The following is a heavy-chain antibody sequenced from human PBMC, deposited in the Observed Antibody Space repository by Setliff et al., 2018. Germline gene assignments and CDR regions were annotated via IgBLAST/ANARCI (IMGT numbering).Heavy chain of an antibody. CDR3: RLAHCNTTSCEEALDF. V-gene: IGHV4-34*01. CDR1: GASFSNYY. J-gene: IGHJ4*02. D-gene: IGHD2-2*01. Sequence: SETLSLTCTVYGASFSNYYWGWVRQPPEERLEWIAEFDHSGTTKYNPSLMGRVTISVDTSKNQFSLRLSSVTAADTAVYYFRLAHCNTTSCEEALDFWSQGTLVTVSS. CDR2: FDHSGTT.